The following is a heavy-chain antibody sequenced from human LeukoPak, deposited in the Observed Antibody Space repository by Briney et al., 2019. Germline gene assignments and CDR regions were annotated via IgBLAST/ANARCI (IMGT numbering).Heavy chain of an antibody. CDR2: IIPIFGTP. CDR3: AREVLDRYYIDV. CDR1: GGTFNNYA. Sequence: ASVKVSCKASGGTFNNYAFSWVRQAPGQGLEWMGGIIPIFGTPSYAQKFHGRVTITTDESTSTAYMDLRSLSSAEPAVYYCAREVLDRYYIDVWGKGTTVTVSS. J-gene: IGHJ6*03. D-gene: IGHD2-8*02. V-gene: IGHV1-69*05.